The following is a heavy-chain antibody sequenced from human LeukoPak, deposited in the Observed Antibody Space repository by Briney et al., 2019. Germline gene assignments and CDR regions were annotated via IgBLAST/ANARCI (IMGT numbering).Heavy chain of an antibody. CDR1: GFTFSSFS. J-gene: IGHJ4*02. CDR2: ISSSGTT. CDR3: ARDYASGSYPIGY. D-gene: IGHD3-16*01. Sequence: EGSLRLSCAASGFTFSSFSMSWVRQAPGKGLEWVSYISSSGTTYYAGSVKGRFTISRDNAKNSLFLQMSSLRDGDTAVYFCARDYASGSYPIGYWGQGTLVTVSS. V-gene: IGHV3-48*02.